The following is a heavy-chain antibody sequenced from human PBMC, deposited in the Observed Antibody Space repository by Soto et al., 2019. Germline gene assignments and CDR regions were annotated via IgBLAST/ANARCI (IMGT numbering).Heavy chain of an antibody. Sequence: SETLSLTCAVSGYSIISSNWWGWIRHPPGKGLEWIGYIYYSGSTYYNPSLKSRVTMSVDTSKNQFSLKLSSVTAVDTAVYYCARAGGSSSRPPRRKAGDDHWGQGTLVTVSS. CDR3: ARAGGSSSRPPRRKAGDDH. J-gene: IGHJ4*02. D-gene: IGHD6-13*01. CDR2: IYYSGST. CDR1: GYSIISSNW. V-gene: IGHV4-28*03.